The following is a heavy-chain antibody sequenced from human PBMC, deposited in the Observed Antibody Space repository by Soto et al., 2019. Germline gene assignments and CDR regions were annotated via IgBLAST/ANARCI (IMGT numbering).Heavy chain of an antibody. CDR3: ARGGAGYYFDY. CDR1: GYTFINYA. J-gene: IGHJ4*02. D-gene: IGHD2-15*01. Sequence: QVQLVQSGAEEKKPGASVKLSCKASGYTFINYAIHWVRQAPGQRLEWMGWINAGNGDTKYSQKFQGRVTITRDTSANTAYMELSGLRSEGTAVYYCARGGAGYYFDYWGQGTLVTVSS. CDR2: INAGNGDT. V-gene: IGHV1-3*05.